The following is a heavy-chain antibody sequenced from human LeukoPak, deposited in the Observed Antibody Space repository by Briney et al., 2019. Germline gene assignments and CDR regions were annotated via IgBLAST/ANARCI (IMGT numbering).Heavy chain of an antibody. CDR3: AKLRGAGIAAASNY. Sequence: GGSLRLSCAASGFTFSYYAMTWVRQAPGKGLEWVSAISGSGGSTYYADSVKGRFTISRDNSTNTLYLQMNSLRAEDTALYYCAKLRGAGIAAASNYWGHGTLVTVSS. D-gene: IGHD6-13*01. CDR2: ISGSGGST. J-gene: IGHJ4*01. CDR1: GFTFSYYA. V-gene: IGHV3-23*01.